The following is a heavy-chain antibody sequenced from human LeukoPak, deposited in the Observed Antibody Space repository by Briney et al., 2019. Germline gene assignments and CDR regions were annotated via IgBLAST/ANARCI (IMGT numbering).Heavy chain of an antibody. D-gene: IGHD4-17*01. CDR3: ARVGGDYGDYVGWFDP. V-gene: IGHV4-38-2*02. J-gene: IGHJ5*02. Sequence: SDTLSLTCTVSGYSISSGYYWGWIRQPPGKGLEWIGSIYHSGSTYYNPSLKSRVTISVDTSKNQFSLKLSSVTAADTAVYYCARVGGDYGDYVGWFDPWGQGTLVTVSS. CDR1: GYSISSGYY. CDR2: IYHSGST.